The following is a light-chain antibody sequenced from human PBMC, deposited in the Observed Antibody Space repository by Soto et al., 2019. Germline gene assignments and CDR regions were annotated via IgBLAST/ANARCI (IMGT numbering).Light chain of an antibody. CDR3: QQYGSSPST. J-gene: IGKJ1*01. V-gene: IGKV3-20*01. CDR1: QSVSSSY. Sequence: IVLTQSPGTLSLSPGERATLSCRASQSVSSSYLAWYQQKPGQAPRLLIYGASSRATGIPDRFSGSGSGTDSTLTISRLEPEDFAVYYCQQYGSSPSTFGQGTKVDIK. CDR2: GAS.